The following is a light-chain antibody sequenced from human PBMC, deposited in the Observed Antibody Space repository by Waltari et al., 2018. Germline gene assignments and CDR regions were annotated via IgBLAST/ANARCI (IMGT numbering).Light chain of an antibody. CDR2: ENT. CDR3: GTWDSSLSGAV. CDR1: SSNIGNNY. V-gene: IGLV1-51*02. Sequence: QSVLTQPPSVSAAPGQRVTISCSGGSSNIGNNYVSWYRQFPGTAPKLLSSENTERPSGFPCLFAGSKSGTSATLDITGLQAGDEADYYCGTWDSSLSGAVFGGGTHLTVL. J-gene: IGLJ7*01.